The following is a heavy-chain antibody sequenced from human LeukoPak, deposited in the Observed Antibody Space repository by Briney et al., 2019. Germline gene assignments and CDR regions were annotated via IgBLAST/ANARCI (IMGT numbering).Heavy chain of an antibody. V-gene: IGHV1-2*02. Sequence: ASVKVSCKASGYTFTGYYMHWVRQAPGQGLEWMGWINPNSGGTNYAQKFQGRVTMTRDTSISTAYMELSRLRSDGTAVYYCARVLEDYGDYAPDYWGQGTLVTVSS. CDR3: ARVLEDYGDYAPDY. CDR2: INPNSGGT. J-gene: IGHJ4*02. CDR1: GYTFTGYY. D-gene: IGHD4-17*01.